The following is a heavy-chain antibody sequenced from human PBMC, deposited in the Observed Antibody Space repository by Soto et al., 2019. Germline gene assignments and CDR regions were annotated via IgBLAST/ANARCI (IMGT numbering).Heavy chain of an antibody. CDR2: TYYRSKWYN. D-gene: IGHD6-19*01. V-gene: IGHV6-1*01. J-gene: IGHJ3*02. CDR3: ARGGREWLDAAFDI. Sequence: QTLSLPGAISGDSVSSNSAAWNLIRQSPSRGLEWLGRTYYRSKWYNDYAVSVKSRITINPDTSKNQFSLQLNSVTPEDTAVYYCARGGREWLDAAFDIWGQGTMVTVSS. CDR1: GDSVSSNSAA.